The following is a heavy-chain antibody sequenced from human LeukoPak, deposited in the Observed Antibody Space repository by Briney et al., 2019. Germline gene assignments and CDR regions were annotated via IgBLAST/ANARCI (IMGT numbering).Heavy chain of an antibody. CDR3: ASHLRGYSGYDLFFDY. J-gene: IGHJ4*02. CDR2: IYYRGRT. CDR1: GGSISGYY. V-gene: IGHV4-59*08. Sequence: SETLSLTCTVSGGSISGYYWSWIRQPPGKGLECIGYIYYRGRTNYNPSLKSRVTISVDTSKNQFSLKLSSVTAADTAVYYCASHLRGYSGYDLFFDYWGQGTLVTVSS. D-gene: IGHD5-12*01.